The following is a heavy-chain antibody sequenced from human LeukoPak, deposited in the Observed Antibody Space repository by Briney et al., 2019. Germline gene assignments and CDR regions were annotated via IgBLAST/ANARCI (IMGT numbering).Heavy chain of an antibody. CDR2: ICSSGNI. D-gene: IGHD3-9*01. J-gene: IGHJ4*02. CDR3: ARVLAGSIVYFEY. Sequence: PSETLSLTCTVSSGSISSSCWSWIRQPAGKGLEWIGRICSSGNIYYNPSLKSRVTLSEDTSMNQFSLKLNSVTAADTAVYYCARVLAGSIVYFEYWGQGTLVTVSS. V-gene: IGHV4-4*07. CDR1: SGSISSSC.